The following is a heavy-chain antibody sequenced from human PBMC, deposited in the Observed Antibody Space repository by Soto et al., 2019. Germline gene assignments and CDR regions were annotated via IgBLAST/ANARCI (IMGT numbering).Heavy chain of an antibody. Sequence: SETLSLTCAVSGGSISSGGYSWSWIRQHPGKGLEWIGYIYYSGSTYYSPSLKSRLTISVDTSKNQFSLRLSSVTAADTAVYYCATQEVGGSYVYTFDPWGQGTLVTVSS. CDR2: IYYSGST. D-gene: IGHD1-26*01. V-gene: IGHV4-31*11. J-gene: IGHJ5*02. CDR1: GGSISSGGYS. CDR3: ATQEVGGSYVYTFDP.